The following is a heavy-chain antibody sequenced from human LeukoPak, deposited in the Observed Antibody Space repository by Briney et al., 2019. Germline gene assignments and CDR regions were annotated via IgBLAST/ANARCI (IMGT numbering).Heavy chain of an antibody. D-gene: IGHD6-13*01. CDR2: IRSKANSYAT. J-gene: IGHJ3*02. Sequence: PGGSLRLSCAASGFTFSGSAMHWVRQASGKGLEWVGRIRSKANSYATAYAASVKGRFTISRDNAKNTLYLQMNSLRADDTAVYYCAAEHDGFDIWGQGTMVTVSS. CDR1: GFTFSGSA. CDR3: AAEHDGFDI. V-gene: IGHV3-73*01.